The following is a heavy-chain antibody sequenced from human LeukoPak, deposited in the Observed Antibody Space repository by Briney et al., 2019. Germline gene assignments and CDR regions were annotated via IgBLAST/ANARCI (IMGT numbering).Heavy chain of an antibody. J-gene: IGHJ4*02. CDR1: GFTFSSYS. V-gene: IGHV3-21*01. Sequence: GGSLRLSCAASGFTFSSYSMNWVRQAPRKGLEWVSSISSSSSYIYYADSVKGRFTISRDNAKNSLYLQMNSLRAEDTAVYYCASEYSGYHHFWGQGTLVTVSS. CDR2: ISSSSSYI. CDR3: ASEYSGYHHF. D-gene: IGHD5-12*01.